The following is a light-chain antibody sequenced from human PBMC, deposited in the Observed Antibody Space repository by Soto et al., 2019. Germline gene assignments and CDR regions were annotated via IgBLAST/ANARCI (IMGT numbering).Light chain of an antibody. CDR3: QVWDSSSDHYG. CDR2: DDS. V-gene: IGLV3-21*02. CDR1: NIGRKN. Sequence: SYELTQPPSVSVAPGQTARVTCGGTNIGRKNVHWYQQKPGQAPVLVVYDDSDRPSGIPERFSGSNSGNTATLTISRVEAGDEADYYCQVWDSSSDHYGFGTGTRSPS. J-gene: IGLJ1*01.